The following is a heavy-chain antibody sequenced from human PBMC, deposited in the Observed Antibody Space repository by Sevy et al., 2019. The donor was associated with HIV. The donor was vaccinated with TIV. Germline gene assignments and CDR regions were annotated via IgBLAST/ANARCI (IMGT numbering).Heavy chain of an antibody. Sequence: GESLKISCAASGFTSSSYAMSWVRQPPGRGLEWVSTLGDSGVSTYYADSVKGRFTISRDNYKNIQYLEMNSLSAEDTVEYDCERDRATSATATLFDYWGQGTLVTVSS. CDR3: ERDRATSATATLFDY. J-gene: IGHJ4*02. D-gene: IGHD2-15*01. V-gene: IGHV3-23*01. CDR1: GFTSSSYA. CDR2: LGDSGVST.